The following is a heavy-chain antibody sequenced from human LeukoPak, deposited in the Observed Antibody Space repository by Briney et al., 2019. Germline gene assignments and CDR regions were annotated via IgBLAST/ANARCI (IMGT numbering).Heavy chain of an antibody. Sequence: SETLSPTCTVSGYSISSGYFWGWIRQPPGKGLEWIGSISHSGTTYYNPSLKSRITIPQDTSKNQFSLKVNSVTAADTAAYYCTREEGGTTVDYWGQGTLVTVSS. CDR3: TREEGGTTVDY. CDR1: GYSISSGYF. V-gene: IGHV4-38-2*02. D-gene: IGHD1-1*01. CDR2: ISHSGTT. J-gene: IGHJ4*02.